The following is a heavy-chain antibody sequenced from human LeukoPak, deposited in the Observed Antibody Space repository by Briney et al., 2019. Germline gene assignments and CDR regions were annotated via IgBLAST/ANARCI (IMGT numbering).Heavy chain of an antibody. CDR2: IYYSGNT. V-gene: IGHV4-39*01. J-gene: IGHJ4*02. Sequence: SETLSLTCTVSGGSIRSSSYYWGWIRQPPGKGLEWIGTIYYSGNTYYNPSLKSRVTISVDTSKNQFSLKLSSVTAADTAVYYCARSYYYDSSGHYWGQGTLVTVSS. CDR3: ARSYYYDSSGHY. D-gene: IGHD3-22*01. CDR1: GGSIRSSSYY.